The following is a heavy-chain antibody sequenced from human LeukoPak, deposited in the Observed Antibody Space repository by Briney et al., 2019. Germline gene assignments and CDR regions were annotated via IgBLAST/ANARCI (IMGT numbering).Heavy chain of an antibody. J-gene: IGHJ4*02. CDR1: GFTLSSYT. CDR2: ISYDGSNK. D-gene: IGHD3-22*01. Sequence: QPGGSLRLSCAASGFTLSSYTIHWVRQAPGKGLEWVAVISYDGSNKYFADSVKGRFTISRDNSKNTLYLQMNSLRAEDTAVYYCAKDPSAVVVFDYWGQGTLVTVSS. V-gene: IGHV3-30*04. CDR3: AKDPSAVVVFDY.